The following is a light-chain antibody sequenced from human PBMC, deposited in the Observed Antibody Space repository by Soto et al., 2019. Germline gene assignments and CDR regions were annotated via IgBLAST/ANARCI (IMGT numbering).Light chain of an antibody. CDR1: DSDIGSHS. CDR2: SND. CDR3: ATWADSLNGVV. J-gene: IGLJ2*01. Sequence: QSVLTQPPSASGTPGQTITISCSGTDSDIGSHSVDWYQQFPGMTPRLLINSNDQRPSGVPDRFSGSKYGTSATLAISGLRSDDEADYYCATWADSLNGVVFGGGTKLTVL. V-gene: IGLV1-44*01.